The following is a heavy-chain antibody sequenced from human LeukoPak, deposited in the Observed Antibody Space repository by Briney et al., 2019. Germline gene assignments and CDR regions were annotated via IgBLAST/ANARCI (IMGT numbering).Heavy chain of an antibody. J-gene: IGHJ4*02. D-gene: IGHD1-14*01. CDR2: ISWNSGAK. CDR3: AKGPLTEVAGTTWDY. V-gene: IGHV3-9*01. CDR1: GFDFEDYA. Sequence: GGSLRLSCAASGFDFEDYAIHWVRQVPGKGLEWVSGISWNSGAKAYADSVRGRFTISRDNAKNSLYLQMNSLRADDTAVYYCAKGPLTEVAGTTWDYWGQGTLVTVAS.